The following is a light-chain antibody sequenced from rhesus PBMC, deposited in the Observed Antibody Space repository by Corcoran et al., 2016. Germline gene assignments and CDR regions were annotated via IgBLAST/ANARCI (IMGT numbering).Light chain of an antibody. J-gene: IGKJ3*01. CDR2: AAS. V-gene: IGKV1-36*02. Sequence: DIQMTQSPSSLSASVGDRVTITCRASQGISDYLSWYQQKPGKAPKRRFYAASSLESGVPSRVSGSGSGTEVTLTLSSLQPEDFAAYYCLQGYSTPFTFGPGTKLDIK. CDR1: QGISDY. CDR3: LQGYSTPFT.